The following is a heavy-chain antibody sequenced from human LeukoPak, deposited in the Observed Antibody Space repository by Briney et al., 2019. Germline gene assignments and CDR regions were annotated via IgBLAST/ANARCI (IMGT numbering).Heavy chain of an antibody. CDR2: IIPIFGTA. J-gene: IGHJ3*02. D-gene: IGHD3-22*01. V-gene: IGHV1-69*01. Sequence: ASVKVSCKASGGTFSSYAISWVRQAPGQGLEWMGGIIPIFGTANYAQKFQGRVTITADESTSTAYMEPSSLRSEDTAVYYCASGDSSGYYLENAFDIWGQGTMVTVSS. CDR3: ASGDSSGYYLENAFDI. CDR1: GGTFSSYA.